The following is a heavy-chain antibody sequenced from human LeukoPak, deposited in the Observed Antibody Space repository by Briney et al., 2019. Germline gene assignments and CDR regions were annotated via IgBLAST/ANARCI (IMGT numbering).Heavy chain of an antibody. CDR2: IYPGDSDT. CDR1: GYSFTSYW. D-gene: IGHD2-15*01. Sequence: GESLKISCKGSGYSFTSYWIGWVRQMPGKGLEWMGIIYPGDSDTRYSPSFQGQVTISADKPISTAYLQWSSLKASDTAMYYCAALLGYCSGGSCYSTYYFDYWGQGTLVTVSS. V-gene: IGHV5-51*01. J-gene: IGHJ4*02. CDR3: AALLGYCSGGSCYSTYYFDY.